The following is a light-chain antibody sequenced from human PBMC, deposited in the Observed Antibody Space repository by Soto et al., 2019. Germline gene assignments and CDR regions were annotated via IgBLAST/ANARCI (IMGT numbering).Light chain of an antibody. CDR3: QQRSNWPIT. CDR1: QSVSSH. V-gene: IGKV3-11*01. CDR2: DAS. Sequence: EIVLTQSPGTLSLSPGERATLSCRASQSVSSHLAWFQQRPGQAPRLLIYDASNRATGIPARFSGRGSGTDFTLTISSLEPEDFAVYYCQQRSNWPITFGQGTRLEIK. J-gene: IGKJ5*01.